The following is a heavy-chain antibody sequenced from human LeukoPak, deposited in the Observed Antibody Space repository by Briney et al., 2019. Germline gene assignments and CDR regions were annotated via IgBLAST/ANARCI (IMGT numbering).Heavy chain of an antibody. Sequence: PSETLSLTCTVSGGSISSSSYYWGWIRQPPGKGLEWIGSIYYSGSTYYNPSLKSRVTISVDTSKNQFSLKLSSVTAADTAVYYCARLNLSASRERRDGYNGPGDHLDYWGQGTLVTVSS. CDR1: GGSISSSSYY. D-gene: IGHD5-24*01. V-gene: IGHV4-39*07. J-gene: IGHJ4*02. CDR2: IYYSGST. CDR3: ARLNLSASRERRDGYNGPGDHLDY.